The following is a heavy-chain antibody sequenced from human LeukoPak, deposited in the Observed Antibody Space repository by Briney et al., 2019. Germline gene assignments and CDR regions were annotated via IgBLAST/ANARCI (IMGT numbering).Heavy chain of an antibody. Sequence: SETLSLTCAVYGGSFSGYYWSWIRQPPGKGLEWIGEINHSGSTNYNPSLKSRVTISVDTSKNQFSLKLSSVTAADTAVYYCARDGGVAPHNWFDPWGQGTLVTVSS. V-gene: IGHV4-34*01. CDR3: ARDGGVAPHNWFDP. CDR2: INHSGST. CDR1: GGSFSGYY. D-gene: IGHD2-8*02. J-gene: IGHJ5*02.